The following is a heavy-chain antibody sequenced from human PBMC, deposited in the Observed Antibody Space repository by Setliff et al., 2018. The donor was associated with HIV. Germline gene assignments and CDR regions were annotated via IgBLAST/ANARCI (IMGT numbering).Heavy chain of an antibody. Sequence: SETLSLTCTVSGGSISSSSYYWGWIRQPPGKGLEWIGSLYFSGSTHYNTSLKSRVTISVDTSKNQFSLKMSSVTAADTADYYCLTSSIGPLPWDYWGQGTLVTVSS. J-gene: IGHJ4*02. D-gene: IGHD6-6*01. CDR3: LTSSIGPLPWDY. CDR2: LYFSGST. V-gene: IGHV4-39*01. CDR1: GGSISSSSYY.